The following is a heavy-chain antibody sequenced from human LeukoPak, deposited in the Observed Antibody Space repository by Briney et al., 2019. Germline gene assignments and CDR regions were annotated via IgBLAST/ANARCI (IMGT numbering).Heavy chain of an antibody. CDR2: ISGSGGST. CDR1: GFTFSSYA. V-gene: IGHV3-23*01. CDR3: AKSYYDYVETDQHFDY. D-gene: IGHD3-16*01. J-gene: IGHJ4*02. Sequence: PGGSLRLSCAASGFTFSSYAMSWVRQAPGKGLEWVSAISGSGGSTYYADSVKGRFTISRDNSKNTLYLQMNSLRAEDTAVYYCAKSYYDYVETDQHFDYWGQGTLVTVSS.